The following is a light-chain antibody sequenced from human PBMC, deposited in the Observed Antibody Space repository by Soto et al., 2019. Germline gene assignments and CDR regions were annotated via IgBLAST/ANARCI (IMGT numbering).Light chain of an antibody. CDR2: AAS. CDR1: QGISSY. J-gene: IGKJ5*01. Sequence: AIRMTQSPSSLSASTVDRVTITCRASQGISSYLAWYQQKPGKAPKLLIYAASTLQSGVPSRFSGSGSGTEFTLTISSLQPDDFATYYCQQYVNLPLTFGQGTRLEIK. CDR3: QQYVNLPLT. V-gene: IGKV1-8*01.